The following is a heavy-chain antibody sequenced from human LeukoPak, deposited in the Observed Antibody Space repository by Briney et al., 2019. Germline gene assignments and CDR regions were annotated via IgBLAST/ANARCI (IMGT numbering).Heavy chain of an antibody. Sequence: SETLSLTCTVSGGSISSYYWSWIRQPAGNGLEWIGRIYTSGSTNYNPSLKSRVTMSVDTSKNQFSLKLSSVTAADTAVYYCARDHTYSRSWYSHFDYWGQGTLVTVSS. V-gene: IGHV4-4*07. J-gene: IGHJ4*02. CDR2: IYTSGST. D-gene: IGHD6-13*01. CDR3: ARDHTYSRSWYSHFDY. CDR1: GGSISSYY.